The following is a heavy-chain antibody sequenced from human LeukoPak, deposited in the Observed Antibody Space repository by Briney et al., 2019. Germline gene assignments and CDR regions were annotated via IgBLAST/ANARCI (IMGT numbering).Heavy chain of an antibody. CDR3: ARAVTGYCSSASCYYMDV. CDR2: LSSSSSTI. V-gene: IGHV3-48*01. Sequence: PGGSLRLSCAASRFTFSRYSMNWVRQAPGKGLEWVSYLSSSSSTIYYADSVKGRLTISRDNAKNSLYLQMNSLRAEDTAVYYCARAVTGYCSSASCYYMDVWGKGTTVSVSS. CDR1: RFTFSRYS. D-gene: IGHD2-2*03. J-gene: IGHJ6*03.